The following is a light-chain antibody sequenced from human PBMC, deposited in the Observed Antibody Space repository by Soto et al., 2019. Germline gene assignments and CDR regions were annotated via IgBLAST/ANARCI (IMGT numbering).Light chain of an antibody. V-gene: IGLV2-23*02. J-gene: IGLJ2*01. CDR3: CSYARRSNFVI. Sequence: QSALTQPASVSGSPGQSITISCTGASSDVGGHNLVSWYQHHPGKAPKLIIYEASKRPSGISDRFSGSKSGDTASLTISGLQAEDESNYFCCSYARRSNFVIFGGGTTVTVL. CDR2: EAS. CDR1: SSDVGGHNL.